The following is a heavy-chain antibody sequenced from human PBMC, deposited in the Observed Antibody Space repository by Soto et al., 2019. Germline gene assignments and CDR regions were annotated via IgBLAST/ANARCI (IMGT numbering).Heavy chain of an antibody. D-gene: IGHD1-26*01. CDR3: ARRPKRGSYSWCFDY. CDR2: IYYSGSA. Sequence: QLQLQESGPGLVKPSETLSLTCTVSGGSITSNAYYWGWIRQPPGKGLEWLGYIYYSGSASYNPSLKRRVDTSVETSKNQLSLKLSSVTTADTAVYYCARRPKRGSYSWCFDYWGQGTLVTVSS. J-gene: IGHJ4*02. V-gene: IGHV4-39*01. CDR1: GGSITSNAYY.